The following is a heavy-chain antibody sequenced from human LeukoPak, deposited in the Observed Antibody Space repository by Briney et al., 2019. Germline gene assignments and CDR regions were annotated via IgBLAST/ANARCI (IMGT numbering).Heavy chain of an antibody. CDR1: GGTFSSYT. CDR3: ARVPPPHYYDSSGYYQYYFDY. D-gene: IGHD3-22*01. J-gene: IGHJ4*02. Sequence: SVKVSCKASGGTFSSYTISWVRQAPGQGFEWMGRIIPILGIANYAQKFQGRVTITADKSTSTAYMELSSLRSEDTAVYYCARVPPPHYYDSSGYYQYYFDYWGQGTLVTVSS. CDR2: IIPILGIA. V-gene: IGHV1-69*02.